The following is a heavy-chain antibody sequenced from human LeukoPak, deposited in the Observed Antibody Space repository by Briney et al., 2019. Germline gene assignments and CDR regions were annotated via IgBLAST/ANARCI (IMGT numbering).Heavy chain of an antibody. CDR2: IYYSGST. V-gene: IGHV4-39*07. D-gene: IGHD5-18*01. CDR3: ARDATTWIQLWPGLWDY. CDR1: GGSISSSSYY. J-gene: IGHJ4*01. Sequence: SETLPLTCTVSGGSISSSSYYWGWIRQPPGKGLEWIGSIYYSGSTYYNPSLKSRVTISVDTSKNQFSLKLSSVTAADTAVYYCARDATTWIQLWPGLWDYWXXXTXVTVSX.